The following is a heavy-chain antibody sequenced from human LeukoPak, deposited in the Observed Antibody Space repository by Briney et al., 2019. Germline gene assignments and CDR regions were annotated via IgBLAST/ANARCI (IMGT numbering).Heavy chain of an antibody. CDR1: GFTFSNYA. V-gene: IGHV3-23*01. CDR3: ARGHSSGWYYFDY. J-gene: IGHJ4*02. D-gene: IGHD6-19*01. Sequence: GGSLRLSCAASGFTFSNYAMTWVRQAPGRGLEWVSTISGGGGTTHYADSVKGRFIISRDNSKNTLSLQMNSLRAEDTAVYYCARGHSSGWYYFDYWGQGTLVTVSS. CDR2: ISGGGGTT.